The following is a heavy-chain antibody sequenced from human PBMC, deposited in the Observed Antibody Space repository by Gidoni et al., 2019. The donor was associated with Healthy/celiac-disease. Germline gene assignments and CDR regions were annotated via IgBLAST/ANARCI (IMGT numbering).Heavy chain of an antibody. CDR2: IWYDGSNK. Sequence: QVQLVESGGGVVQPGRSLRLSCAASGFTFSSYGMHWVRQAPGKGLEWVAVIWYDGSNKYYADSVKGRFTISRDNSKNTLYLQMNSLRAEDTAVYYCAREGIAAARIDAFDIWGQGTMVTVSS. CDR3: AREGIAAARIDAFDI. J-gene: IGHJ3*02. CDR1: GFTFSSYG. D-gene: IGHD6-13*01. V-gene: IGHV3-33*01.